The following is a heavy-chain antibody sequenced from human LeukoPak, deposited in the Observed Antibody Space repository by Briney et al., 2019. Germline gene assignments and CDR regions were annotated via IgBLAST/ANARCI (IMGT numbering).Heavy chain of an antibody. V-gene: IGHV3-74*01. CDR2: INSDESST. CDR1: GFTFRSYW. D-gene: IGHD5-12*01. CDR3: ARAGVVGATPFDY. Sequence: GGSLRLSCATSGFTFRSYWMHWVRQAPGKGLVWVSRINSDESSTSYADSVKGRFTISRDNTKNTLYLQMNSLRAEDTAVYYCARAGVVGATPFDYWGQGTLVTVSS. J-gene: IGHJ4*02.